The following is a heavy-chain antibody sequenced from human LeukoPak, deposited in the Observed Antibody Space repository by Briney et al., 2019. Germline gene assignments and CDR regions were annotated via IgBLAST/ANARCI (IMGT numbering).Heavy chain of an antibody. D-gene: IGHD3-22*01. Sequence: SETLSLTCAVYGGSLSSYYWGWIRQPPGKGLEWIGSIYYSGSTYYNPSLKSRVTISVDTSKNQFSLKLSSVTAADTAVYYCARHGITMIVEYYFDYWGQGTLVTVSS. V-gene: IGHV4-39*01. CDR1: GGSLSSYY. CDR3: ARHGITMIVEYYFDY. CDR2: IYYSGST. J-gene: IGHJ4*02.